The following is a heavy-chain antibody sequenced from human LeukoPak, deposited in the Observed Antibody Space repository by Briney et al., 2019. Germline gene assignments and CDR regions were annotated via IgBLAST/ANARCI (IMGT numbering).Heavy chain of an antibody. CDR3: ARDRILYGDYIDFDY. J-gene: IGHJ4*02. D-gene: IGHD4-17*01. V-gene: IGHV3-7*03. Sequence: PGGSLRLSCAASGFTFTTYWMTWVRQAPGKGLEWVANINQDGSEKYFVDSVKGRFTISRDNAKKSLYLQMNSLRAEDTALYYCARDRILYGDYIDFDYWGLGTLVTVSS. CDR1: GFTFTTYW. CDR2: INQDGSEK.